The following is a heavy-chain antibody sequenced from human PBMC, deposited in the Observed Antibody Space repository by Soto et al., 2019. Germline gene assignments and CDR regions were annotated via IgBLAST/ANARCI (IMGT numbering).Heavy chain of an antibody. CDR1: GFSLSTSGVG. D-gene: IGHD4-17*01. CDR2: IYWDDYK. CDR3: ARKGYGDYPLDY. J-gene: IGHJ4*02. Sequence: QITLKESGPTLVKPTQTLTLTCTFSGFSLSTSGVGVGWIRQPPGKALEWLAVIYWDDYKHYSPSLKCRLTIPHATSKNHVPSTMTNIDPVDKATSYCARKGYGDYPLDYWGQGTLLTVSS. V-gene: IGHV2-5*02.